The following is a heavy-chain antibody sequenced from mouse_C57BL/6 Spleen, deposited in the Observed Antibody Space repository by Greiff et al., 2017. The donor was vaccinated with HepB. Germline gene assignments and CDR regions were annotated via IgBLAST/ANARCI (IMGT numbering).Heavy chain of an antibody. J-gene: IGHJ2*01. CDR1: GYTFTSYW. CDR2: IHPNSSST. V-gene: IGHV1-64*01. D-gene: IGHD1-1*01. Sequence: VQLQQPGAELVKPGASVKLSCKASGYTFTSYWMHWVKQRPGQGLEWIGMIHPNSSSTNYNEKFKSKATLTVDKSSSTAYMQLSSLTSEDSAVYYFATFYYYGSIYFDYWGQGTTLTVSS. CDR3: ATFYYYGSIYFDY.